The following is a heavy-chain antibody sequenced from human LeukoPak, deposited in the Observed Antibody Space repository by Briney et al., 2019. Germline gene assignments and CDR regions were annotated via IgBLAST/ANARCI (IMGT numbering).Heavy chain of an antibody. CDR3: AKVYAPDSIAAAGTHYFDY. CDR2: ISGSGGST. J-gene: IGHJ4*02. Sequence: GGSLRLSCAASGFTFSSYAMSWVRQAPGKGLEWVSAISGSGGSTYYADSVKGRFTISRDNSKNTLYLQMNSLRAEDTAVYYCAKVYAPDSIAAAGTHYFDYWGQGTLVTVSS. D-gene: IGHD6-13*01. CDR1: GFTFSSYA. V-gene: IGHV3-23*01.